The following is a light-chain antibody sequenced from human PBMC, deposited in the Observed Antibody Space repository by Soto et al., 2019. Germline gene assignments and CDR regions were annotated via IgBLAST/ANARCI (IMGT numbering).Light chain of an antibody. CDR3: QQYNSYPRT. J-gene: IGKJ1*01. CDR2: DAS. CDR1: QSISSW. V-gene: IGKV1-5*01. Sequence: DIQMTQSPSTLSASVGDRVTITCLASQSISSWLAWYQRKPGKAPKLLIYDASSLESGVPSRFSGSGSGTEFTLTISSLQPDDFATYYCQQYNSYPRTFGQGTKVDI.